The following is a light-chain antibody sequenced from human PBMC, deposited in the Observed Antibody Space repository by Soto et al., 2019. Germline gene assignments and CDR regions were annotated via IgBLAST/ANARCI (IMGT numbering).Light chain of an antibody. J-gene: IGKJ4*01. Sequence: DIQLTQSPSFLSASVGDRVTITCRASQDISSHLAWYQQKPGKAPKLLIYAASTLQSGVPSGFGGSGSGTEFPLTITSLQHEDFATYYCQQVKTYPLTFGGGTKVEIK. CDR3: QQVKTYPLT. CDR1: QDISSH. V-gene: IGKV1-9*01. CDR2: AAS.